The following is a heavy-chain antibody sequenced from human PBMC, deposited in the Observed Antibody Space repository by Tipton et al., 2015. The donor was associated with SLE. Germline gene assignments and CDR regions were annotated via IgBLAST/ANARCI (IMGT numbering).Heavy chain of an antibody. J-gene: IGHJ3*02. CDR2: IYHSGST. CDR1: GGSISSGGYS. D-gene: IGHD1-1*01. CDR3: ARQRRTDHDAFDI. V-gene: IGHV4-30-2*01. Sequence: TLSLTCTVSGGSISSGGYSWSWIRQPPGKGLEWIGYIYHSGSTYYNPSLKSRVTISVDRSKNQFSLKLSSVTAADTAVYYCARQRRTDHDAFDIWGQGTMVTVSS.